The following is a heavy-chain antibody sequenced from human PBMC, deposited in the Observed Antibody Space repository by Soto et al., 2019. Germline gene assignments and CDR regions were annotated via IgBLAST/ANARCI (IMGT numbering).Heavy chain of an antibody. CDR1: GFSLSNAGLG. J-gene: IGHJ5*02. CDR3: ASTYSTSWYWFDP. Sequence: QVTVKESGPVLVKPTETLTLTCTVSGFSLSNAGLGVSWIRQPPGKALEWLAHIFSNDEKSYSTSLKSRLTNSXDXPKSQVVLTMTNMDPVDTATYYCASTYSTSWYWFDPWGQGTLVTVSS. D-gene: IGHD6-13*01. CDR2: IFSNDEK. V-gene: IGHV2-26*04.